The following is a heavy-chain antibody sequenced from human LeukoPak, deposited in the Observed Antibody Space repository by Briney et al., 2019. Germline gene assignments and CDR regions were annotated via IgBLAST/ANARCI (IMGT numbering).Heavy chain of an antibody. CDR3: ARSNIEYSGSSVDY. J-gene: IGHJ4*02. CDR1: GGSFSGYY. V-gene: IGHV4-34*01. Sequence: SETLSLTCAVYGGSFSGYYWSWIRQPPGKGLEWIGEINHSGSTNYNPSLKSRVTISVDTSKNQFSLKLSSVTAADTAVYYCARSNIEYSGSSVDYWGQGTLVTVSS. CDR2: INHSGST. D-gene: IGHD6-6*01.